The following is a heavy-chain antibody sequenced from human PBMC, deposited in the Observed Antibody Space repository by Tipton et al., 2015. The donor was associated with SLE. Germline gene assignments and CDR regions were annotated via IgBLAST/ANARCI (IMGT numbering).Heavy chain of an antibody. CDR2: IGTAGDT. CDR3: ARGGSDAFDF. D-gene: IGHD3-16*01. Sequence: GSLRLSFAASGFTFSSYDMHWVRQGTGKGLEWVSAIGTAGDTYYPGSVKGRFTISRENAKHSLYLQMTNLRAGDTAVYYCARGGSDAFDFWGQGTRVTVSS. J-gene: IGHJ3*01. CDR1: GFTFSSYD. V-gene: IGHV3-13*01.